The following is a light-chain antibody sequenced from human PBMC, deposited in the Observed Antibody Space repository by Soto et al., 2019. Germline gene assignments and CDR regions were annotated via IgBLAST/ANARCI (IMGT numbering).Light chain of an antibody. CDR3: QQANSFPLT. Sequence: DIQMTQSPSSVSASVGDRVTITCRASQAISTWLAWYQQKPGKAPKLLIYAASNLQTGVPSRFSGSGSRTDFTLTISSLQPEDFATYYCQQANSFPLTFGQGTKVEIK. CDR2: AAS. V-gene: IGKV1D-12*01. CDR1: QAISTW. J-gene: IGKJ1*01.